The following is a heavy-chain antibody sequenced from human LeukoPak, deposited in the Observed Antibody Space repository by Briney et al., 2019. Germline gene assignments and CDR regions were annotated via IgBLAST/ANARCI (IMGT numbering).Heavy chain of an antibody. J-gene: IGHJ4*02. Sequence: PSETLSLTCAVSGGSISSGGYSWSWIRQPPGKGLEWIGYIYHSGSTYYNPSLKSRVTISVDRSKNQFSLKLSSVTAADTAVYYCASSTMVRGVITPLFDYWGQGTLVTVSS. CDR1: GGSISSGGYS. D-gene: IGHD3-10*01. CDR2: IYHSGST. V-gene: IGHV4-30-2*01. CDR3: ASSTMVRGVITPLFDY.